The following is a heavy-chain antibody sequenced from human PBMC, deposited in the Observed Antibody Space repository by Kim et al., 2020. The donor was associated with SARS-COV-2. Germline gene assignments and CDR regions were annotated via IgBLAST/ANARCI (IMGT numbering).Heavy chain of an antibody. V-gene: IGHV4-34*01. CDR3: ARGLRSIWNWFDP. Sequence: SETLSLTCAVYGGSFSGYYWSWIRQPPGKGLEWIGEINHSGSTNYNPSLKSRVTISVDTSKNQFSLKLSSVTAADTAVYYCARGLRSIWNWFDPWGQGTLVTVSS. D-gene: IGHD4-17*01. CDR2: INHSGST. CDR1: GGSFSGYY. J-gene: IGHJ5*02.